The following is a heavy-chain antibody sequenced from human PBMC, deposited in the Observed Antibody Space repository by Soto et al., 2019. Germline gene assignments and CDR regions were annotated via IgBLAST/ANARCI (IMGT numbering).Heavy chain of an antibody. CDR1: GGSISRITYY. V-gene: IGHV4-39*02. D-gene: IGHD2-15*01. Sequence: PSETLSLTCTVSGGSISRITYYWGWIRQPPGKGLEWIGSIYYSGNTYYNPSLKSRVTISVDTSKKQFSLKLNSVTAADTAVYYCAREVVVVAATYYFDYWGQGALVTVSS. CDR3: AREVVVVAATYYFDY. CDR2: IYYSGNT. J-gene: IGHJ4*02.